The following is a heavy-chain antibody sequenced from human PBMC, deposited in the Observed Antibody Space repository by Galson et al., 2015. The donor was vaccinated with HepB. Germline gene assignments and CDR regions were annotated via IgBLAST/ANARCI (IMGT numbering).Heavy chain of an antibody. CDR2: ITVGNGRT. CDR1: GYRFSDYA. J-gene: IGHJ4*02. Sequence: SVKVSCKASGYRFSDYAMYWVRQAPGQRPEWMGWITVGNGRTKYSQQFQGRVTVTWDASASTVYMDLSSLRSEDTAVYYCARGRWSSTSTAYYLDYWGQGTLVTVSS. V-gene: IGHV1-3*01. CDR3: ARGRWSSTSTAYYLDY. D-gene: IGHD6-6*01.